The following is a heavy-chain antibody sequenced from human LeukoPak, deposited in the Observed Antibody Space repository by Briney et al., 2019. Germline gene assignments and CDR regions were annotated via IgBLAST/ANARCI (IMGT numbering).Heavy chain of an antibody. V-gene: IGHV3-66*02. D-gene: IGHD6-13*01. J-gene: IGHJ6*03. CDR2: IYSGGST. CDR3: ARVPGSSYEVAPYYMDV. CDR1: GFTVSSNY. Sequence: GGSLRLSCAASGFTVSSNYMSWVRQAPGKGLEWVSVIYSGGSTYYADSVKGRFTISRDNSKNTLYLQMNSLRAEDTAVYYCARVPGSSYEVAPYYMDVWGKGTTVTASS.